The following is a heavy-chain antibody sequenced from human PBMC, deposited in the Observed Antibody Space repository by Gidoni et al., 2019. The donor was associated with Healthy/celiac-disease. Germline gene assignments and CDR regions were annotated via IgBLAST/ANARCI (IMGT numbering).Heavy chain of an antibody. D-gene: IGHD6-6*01. J-gene: IGHJ4*02. V-gene: IGHV5-51*01. CDR1: GQSCTIYW. CDR2: ISPGDSDT. CDR3: SSQAYRSSSEFDY. Sequence: EVPLVQSGAEGKKPGESLKISCQGSGQSCTIYWIGWVRQMPGKGLDWMGIISPGDSDTSYSPSFHGQVTISADKSISTAYLQWSSLKASDTALYYCSSQAYRSSSEFDYWGQGTLVTVSS.